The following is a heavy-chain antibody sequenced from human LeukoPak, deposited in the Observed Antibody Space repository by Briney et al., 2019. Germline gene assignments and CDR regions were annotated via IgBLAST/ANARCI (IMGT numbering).Heavy chain of an antibody. CDR3: AKDAQPRSRWFDP. D-gene: IGHD1-14*01. Sequence: GGSLRLSCAASGFIFKDFWMIWVRQAPGKGLEWVANIKQDGSEKYYVDSVKGRFTISRDNAKNALYLQMNSLRAEDTAIYYCAKDAQPRSRWFDPWGQGTLVSVSS. CDR2: IKQDGSEK. J-gene: IGHJ5*02. V-gene: IGHV3-7*03. CDR1: GFIFKDFW.